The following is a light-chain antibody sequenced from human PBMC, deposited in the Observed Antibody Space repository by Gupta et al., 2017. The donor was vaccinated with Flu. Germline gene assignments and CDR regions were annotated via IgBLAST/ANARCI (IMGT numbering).Light chain of an antibody. J-gene: IGKJ4*01. CDR3: QQDDSSPYT. Sequence: QMTQSPSSLSASVGDRVTITCRASQGIVTSLNWYQHKPGKVPKLLIYIASSLQSGVPSRFSGSGSGTDFTLTISSLQPEDFATYYCQQDDSSPYTFGQGTKVEIK. CDR2: IAS. V-gene: IGKV1-39*01. CDR1: QGIVTS.